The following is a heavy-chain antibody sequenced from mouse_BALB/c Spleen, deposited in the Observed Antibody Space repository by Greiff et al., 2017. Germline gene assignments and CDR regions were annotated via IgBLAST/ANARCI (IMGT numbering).Heavy chain of an antibody. CDR2: IYPGNSDT. CDR3: ARGDGSYAMDD. CDR1: GYSFTSYW. V-gene: IGHV1-5*01. Sequence: EVQLQQSGTVLARPGASVKMSCKASGYSFTSYWMHWVKQRPGQGLEWIGAIYPGNSDTSYNQKFKDKAKLTAVTSASTAYMELSSLTNEDSAVYCCARGDGSYAMDDWGQGTSVTVSS. J-gene: IGHJ4*01. D-gene: IGHD3-3*01.